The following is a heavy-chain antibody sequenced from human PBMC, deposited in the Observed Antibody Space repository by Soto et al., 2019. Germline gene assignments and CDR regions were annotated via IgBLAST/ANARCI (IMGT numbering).Heavy chain of an antibody. CDR3: ARSSSWEYYFDY. Sequence: SETLSLTCTVSGGSISSSSYYWGWIRQPPGKGLEWIGSIYYSGSTYYNPSLKSRVTISVDTSKNQFSLKLSSVTAADTAVYYCARSSSWEYYFDYWGQGTLVTVSS. CDR1: GGSISSSSYY. CDR2: IYYSGST. V-gene: IGHV4-39*01. D-gene: IGHD6-13*01. J-gene: IGHJ4*02.